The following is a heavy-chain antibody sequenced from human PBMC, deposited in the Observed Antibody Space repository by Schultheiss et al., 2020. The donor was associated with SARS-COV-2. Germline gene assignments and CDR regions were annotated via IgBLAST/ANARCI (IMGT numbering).Heavy chain of an antibody. CDR2: ISGSGGST. J-gene: IGHJ6*02. CDR3: ARAGAARHYYGMDV. V-gene: IGHV3-11*01. Sequence: GGSLRLSCAASGFTFSNAWMSWVRQAPGKGLEWVSAISGSGGSTYYADSVKGRFTISRDNAKNSLYLQMNSLRAEDTAVYYCARAGAARHYYGMDVWGQGTTVTVSS. D-gene: IGHD6-25*01. CDR1: GFTFSNAW.